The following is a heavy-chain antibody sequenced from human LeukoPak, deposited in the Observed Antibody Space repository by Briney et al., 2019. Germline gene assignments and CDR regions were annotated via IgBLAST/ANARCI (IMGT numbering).Heavy chain of an antibody. CDR1: GLTFSSYA. CDR3: ARDLDYDYGDYRGFDY. Sequence: GGSLRLPCTASGLTFSSYAMSWIRQAPGKGLEWVSYISSSGSTIYYADSVKGRFTISRDNAKNSLYLQMNSLRAEDTAVYYCARDLDYDYGDYRGFDYWGQGTLVTVSS. D-gene: IGHD4-17*01. V-gene: IGHV3-11*04. J-gene: IGHJ4*02. CDR2: ISSSGSTI.